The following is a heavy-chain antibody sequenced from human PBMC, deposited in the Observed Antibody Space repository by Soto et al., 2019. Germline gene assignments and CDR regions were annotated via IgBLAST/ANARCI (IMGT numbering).Heavy chain of an antibody. CDR2: ISDDGSTT. V-gene: IGHV3-74*01. J-gene: IGHJ4*02. D-gene: IGHD1-1*01. CDR1: GFTFSAYW. Sequence: LRLSCEVSGFTFSAYWMHWVRQVPGKGLIWVSRISDDGSTTTYADSVKGRFTISRDNAKNTLYLQMNSLRADDTGLYYCTRGPRVSSTGTGAHWGQGTLVTAPQ. CDR3: TRGPRVSSTGTGAH.